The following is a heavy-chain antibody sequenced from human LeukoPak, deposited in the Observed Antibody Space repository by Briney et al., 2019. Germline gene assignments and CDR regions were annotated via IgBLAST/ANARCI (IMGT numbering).Heavy chain of an antibody. CDR3: ARCISMVRGVIRPPDY. CDR1: GGAISSSSYH. J-gene: IGHJ4*02. V-gene: IGHV4-39*01. CDR2: IYYSGSA. D-gene: IGHD3-10*01. Sequence: SQTLSLTCSVSGGAISSSSYHWGWIRPSPGKGLEWIGNIYYSGSAYYNPSLKSRLTISVDTSKNQFSLKLNSVTAADTAVHYCARCISMVRGVIRPPDYWGQGTLVTVSS.